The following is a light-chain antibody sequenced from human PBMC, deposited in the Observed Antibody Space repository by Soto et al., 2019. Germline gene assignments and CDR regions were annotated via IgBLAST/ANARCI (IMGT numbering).Light chain of an antibody. CDR2: DAS. CDR3: QQRHNWPPLT. CDR1: QSVGSY. V-gene: IGKV3-11*01. Sequence: EIVLTQSPATRSLSPGERATLSCRASQSVGSYLIWYQQKPGQAPRLLIYDASIRPTGIPARFSGSGSGTDFILTISSLEPEDFAVYYCQQRHNWPPLTFGGGTKVEI. J-gene: IGKJ4*01.